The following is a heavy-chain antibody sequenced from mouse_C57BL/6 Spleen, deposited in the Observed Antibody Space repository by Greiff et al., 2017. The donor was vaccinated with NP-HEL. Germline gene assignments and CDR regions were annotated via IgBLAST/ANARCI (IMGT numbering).Heavy chain of an antibody. D-gene: IGHD2-5*01. J-gene: IGHJ3*01. CDR2: IYPGDGDT. CDR3: ARSYSNWGTWFAD. Sequence: QVQLQQSGPELVKPGASVPISCKASGYAFSSSWMNWVKQRPGKGLEWIGRIYPGDGDTPSTGTFKGKATLTADKSSSTAYMQLSSLTSEDSAVYFCARSYSNWGTWFADWGQGTLVTVSA. V-gene: IGHV1-82*01. CDR1: GYAFSSSW.